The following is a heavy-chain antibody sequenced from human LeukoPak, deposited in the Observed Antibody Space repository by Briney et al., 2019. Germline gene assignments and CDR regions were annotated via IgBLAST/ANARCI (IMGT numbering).Heavy chain of an antibody. Sequence: PGGSLRLSCAASGFTFSSYSMNWVRQAPGKGLEWVSSISSSSSYIYYADSVKGRFTISRDNAKNSLYLQMNSLRAEDTAVYCCARDVPPGGFDPWGQGTLVTVSS. D-gene: IGHD2-2*01. V-gene: IGHV3-21*01. J-gene: IGHJ5*02. CDR1: GFTFSSYS. CDR3: ARDVPPGGFDP. CDR2: ISSSSSYI.